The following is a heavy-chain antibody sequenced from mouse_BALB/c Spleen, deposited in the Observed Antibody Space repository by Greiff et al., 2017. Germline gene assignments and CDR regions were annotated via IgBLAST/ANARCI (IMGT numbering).Heavy chain of an antibody. V-gene: IGHV3-6*02. D-gene: IGHD2-4*01. CDR3: ANYYDYDPAWFAY. J-gene: IGHJ3*01. CDR2: ISYDGSN. Sequence: EVKLVESGPGLVKPSQSLSLTCSVTGYSITSGYYWNWIRQFPGNKLEWMGYISYDGSNNYNPSLKNRISITRDTSKNQFFLKLNSVTTEDTATYYCANYYDYDPAWFAYWGQGTLVTVSA. CDR1: GYSITSGYY.